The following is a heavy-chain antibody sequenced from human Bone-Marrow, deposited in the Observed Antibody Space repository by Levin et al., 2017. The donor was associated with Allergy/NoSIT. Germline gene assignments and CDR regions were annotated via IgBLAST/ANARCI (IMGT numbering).Heavy chain of an antibody. J-gene: IGHJ4*02. CDR3: ARSGSDCDY. CDR1: GFSFSAYW. D-gene: IGHD3-10*01. Sequence: LSLTCGASGFSFSAYWMTWVRQAPGKGLEWVANIKEDGSEINYVDSVKGRFTISRDNTKNSLYLQMNSLRVEDTAVYYCARSGSDCDYWGQGTLVTVSS. V-gene: IGHV3-7*02. CDR2: IKEDGSEI.